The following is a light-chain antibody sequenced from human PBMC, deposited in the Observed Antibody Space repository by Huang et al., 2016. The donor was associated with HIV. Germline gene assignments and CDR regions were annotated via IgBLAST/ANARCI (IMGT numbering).Light chain of an antibody. CDR3: QQYDNWPGT. CDR2: GAS. CDR1: QNISSK. J-gene: IGKJ4*01. Sequence: ELVVTQSPATLSVSPGERAPLSCRASQNISSKLAWDQQKPGQAPRRLIYGASTRATGIPARFSGSEAGTEFTLTISSLQSEDFAVYYCQQYDNWPGTFGGGTKVEI. V-gene: IGKV3-15*01.